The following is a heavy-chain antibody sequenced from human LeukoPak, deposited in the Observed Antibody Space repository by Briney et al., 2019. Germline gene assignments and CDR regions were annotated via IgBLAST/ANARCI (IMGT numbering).Heavy chain of an antibody. D-gene: IGHD6-13*01. J-gene: IGHJ3*02. V-gene: IGHV1-46*01. Sequence: ASVKVSCKASGYTFTSYYMHWVRQAPGQGLEWMGIINPSGGSTSYAQKFQGRVTMTRDMSTSTVYMELSSLRSEDTAVYYSARVAGTWGAFDIWGQGTMVTVSS. CDR1: GYTFTSYY. CDR3: ARVAGTWGAFDI. CDR2: INPSGGST.